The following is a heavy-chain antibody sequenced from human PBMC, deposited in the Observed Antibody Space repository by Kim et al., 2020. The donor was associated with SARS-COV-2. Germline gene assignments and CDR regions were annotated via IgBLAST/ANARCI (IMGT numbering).Heavy chain of an antibody. CDR3: ARTYYYDSSGYYFDY. V-gene: IGHV1-69*01. D-gene: IGHD3-22*01. Sequence: QKFQGSVTITSDESTSTAYMELSSLRSEDTAVYYCARTYYYDSSGYYFDYWGQGTLVTVSS. J-gene: IGHJ4*02.